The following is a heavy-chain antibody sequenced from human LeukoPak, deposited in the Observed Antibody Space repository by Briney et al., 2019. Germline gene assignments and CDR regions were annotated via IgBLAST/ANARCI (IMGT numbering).Heavy chain of an antibody. V-gene: IGHV4-59*01. CDR3: ARLGSSWYSDAYDV. D-gene: IGHD6-13*01. J-gene: IGHJ3*01. CDR1: GGSISSYY. Sequence: SETLPLTCTVSGGSISSYYWNWIRQPPGKGLEWIGYISYSGRTNYNPSLKSRVTISVNTSNNQFSLNLSSVTTADTPVYFCARLGSSWYSDAYDVWGQGTMVTVSS. CDR2: ISYSGRT.